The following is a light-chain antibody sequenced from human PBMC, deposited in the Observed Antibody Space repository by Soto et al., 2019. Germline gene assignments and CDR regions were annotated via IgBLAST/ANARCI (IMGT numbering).Light chain of an antibody. CDR2: GAS. J-gene: IGKJ5*01. CDR1: QSVTRNY. Sequence: EIVLTQSPGTLSLSPGERATLSCRASQSVTRNYLAWYHQKPGQAPRLLIYGASSRASGIPDRFSGSGSGTDFTLTISRLEPEDFAMYYCQQYRSSPITFGQGTRLEI. V-gene: IGKV3-20*01. CDR3: QQYRSSPIT.